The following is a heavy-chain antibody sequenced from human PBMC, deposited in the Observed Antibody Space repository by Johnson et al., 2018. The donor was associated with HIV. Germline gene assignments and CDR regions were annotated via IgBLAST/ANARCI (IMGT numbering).Heavy chain of an antibody. J-gene: IGHJ3*02. CDR3: ARGYYGSGSRVFDI. D-gene: IGHD3-10*01. CDR2: ISYDGSNK. Sequence: QVQLVESGGGVVQPGRSLRLSCAASGFTFSSYAMHWVRQAPGKGLEWVAVISYDGSNKYYADSVKGRFTISRDNAKNSLYLEMNSLRAEDTAFYYCARGYYGSGSRVFDIWGQGTMVTVSS. V-gene: IGHV3-30-3*01. CDR1: GFTFSSYA.